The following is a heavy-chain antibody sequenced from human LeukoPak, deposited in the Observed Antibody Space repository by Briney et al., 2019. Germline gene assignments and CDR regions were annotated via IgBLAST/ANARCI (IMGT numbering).Heavy chain of an antibody. CDR2: ISYDGSNK. V-gene: IGHV3-30*18. CDR3: AKDRGCSSLYSSGCDLGMDV. Sequence: GGSLRLSCAASGFTFSSYGMHWVRQAPGKGLEWVAVISYDGSNKYYADSVKGRFTISRDNSKNTLYLQMNSLRAEDTAVYYCAKDRGCSSLYSSGCDLGMDVWAKGPRSPSP. J-gene: IGHJ6*02. CDR1: GFTFSSYG. D-gene: IGHD6-19*01.